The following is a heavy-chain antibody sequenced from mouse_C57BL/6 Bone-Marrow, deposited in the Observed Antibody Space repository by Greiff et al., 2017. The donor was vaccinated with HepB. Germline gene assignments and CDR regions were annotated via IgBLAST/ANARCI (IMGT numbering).Heavy chain of an antibody. CDR2: IHPNSGST. D-gene: IGHD1-1*01. V-gene: IGHV1-64*01. J-gene: IGHJ2*01. Sequence: QVQLQQPGAELVKPGASVKLSCKASGYTFTSYWMHWVKQRPGQGLEWIGMIHPNSGSTNYNEKFKSKATLTVDKSSSTAYMQLSSLTSEDSAVYYCTSINTVVAKGFDYWGQGTTLTVAS. CDR1: GYTFTSYW. CDR3: TSINTVVAKGFDY.